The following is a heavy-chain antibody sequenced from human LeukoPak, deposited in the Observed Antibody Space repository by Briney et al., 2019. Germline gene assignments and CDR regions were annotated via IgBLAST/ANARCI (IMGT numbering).Heavy chain of an antibody. CDR2: ISDDGNHQ. D-gene: IGHD3-10*01. J-gene: IGHJ4*02. CDR3: ARSSRSGFWFAGADY. Sequence: GGSLRLSCAASGFIFSSYVMHWVRQAPGKGLEWVAAISDDGNHQYYADSVRGRFTSSRDNSKNTLYLRMNSLRPEDTAVYYCARSSRSGFWFAGADYWGRGTLVTVSS. V-gene: IGHV3-30*03. CDR1: GFIFSSYV.